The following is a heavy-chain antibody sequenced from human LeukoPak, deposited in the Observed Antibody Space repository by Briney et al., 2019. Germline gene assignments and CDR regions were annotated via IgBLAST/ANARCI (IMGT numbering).Heavy chain of an antibody. CDR2: ISIGSTTI. CDR1: GFTLSSYS. CDR3: ARDVEQWLVRVYYFDY. J-gene: IGHJ4*02. Sequence: PGGSLRLSCATSGFTLSSYSMNWVRQAPGKGLEWVSYISIGSTTIYYADSVKGRFPISRDNAKNSLYLQMNSLRAEDTAVYYCARDVEQWLVRVYYFDYWGQGTLVTVSS. D-gene: IGHD6-19*01. V-gene: IGHV3-48*01.